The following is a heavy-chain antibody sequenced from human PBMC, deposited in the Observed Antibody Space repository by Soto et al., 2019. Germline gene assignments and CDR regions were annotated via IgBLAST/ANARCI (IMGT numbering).Heavy chain of an antibody. D-gene: IGHD3-10*01. J-gene: IGHJ6*02. CDR2: IYYSGST. CDR3: ARSLWTNYYGSGIYGGMDV. CDR1: GGSISSGGYY. V-gene: IGHV4-31*03. Sequence: PSETLSLTCTVSGGSISSGGYYWSWIRQHPGKGLEWIGYIYYSGSTYYNPSLKSRVTISVDTSKNQFSLKLSSVTAADTAVYYCARSLWTNYYGSGIYGGMDVWGQGTRVTVSS.